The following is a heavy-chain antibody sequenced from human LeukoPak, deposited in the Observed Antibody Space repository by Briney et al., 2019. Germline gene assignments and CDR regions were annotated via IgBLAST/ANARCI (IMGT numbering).Heavy chain of an antibody. CDR2: IYSGGST. D-gene: IGHD4-17*01. V-gene: IGHV3-53*01. J-gene: IGHJ4*02. CDR1: GFTVSSNY. CDR3: ARGYGDYDYFDY. Sequence: PGGSLRLSCAASGFTVSSNYMSWVRQAPGKGLEWVSVIYSGGSTYYADSVKGRFTISRDNSKSTLYLQMNSLRAEDTAVYYCARGYGDYDYFDYRGQGTLVTVSS.